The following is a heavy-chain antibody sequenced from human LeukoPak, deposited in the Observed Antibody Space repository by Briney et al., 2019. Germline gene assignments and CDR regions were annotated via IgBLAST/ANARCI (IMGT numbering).Heavy chain of an antibody. V-gene: IGHV3-33*06. CDR1: GFTFSSYG. Sequence: PGRSLRLSCAASGFTFSSYGMHWVRQAPGKGLEWVAVIWYDGSNKYYADSVKGRFTISRDNSKNTLYLQMNSLRAEDTAVYYCAKDRGAGYYMDVWGKGTTVTVSS. D-gene: IGHD6-19*01. CDR2: IWYDGSNK. J-gene: IGHJ6*03. CDR3: AKDRGAGYYMDV.